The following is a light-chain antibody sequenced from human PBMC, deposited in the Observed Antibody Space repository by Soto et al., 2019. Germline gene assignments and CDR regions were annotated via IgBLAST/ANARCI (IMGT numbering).Light chain of an antibody. Sequence: EIVLTQSPGTLSVSPGEGATLSCRATESINQNLAWYQQKPGQAPRLLIYGASSRATGIPDRFSGSGSGTDFTLTISRLEPEDFAVYYCQQYGSSPRTFGQGTKVDIK. V-gene: IGKV3-20*01. CDR2: GAS. J-gene: IGKJ1*01. CDR3: QQYGSSPRT. CDR1: ESINQN.